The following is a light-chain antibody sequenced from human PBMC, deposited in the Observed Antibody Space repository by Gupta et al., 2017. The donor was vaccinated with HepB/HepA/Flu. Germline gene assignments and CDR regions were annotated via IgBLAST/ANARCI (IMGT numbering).Light chain of an antibody. CDR2: DAS. V-gene: IGKV1-39*01. CDR1: QSVDTY. J-gene: IGKJ4*01. CDR3: LLGDYPPWTT. Sequence: DIQMTQSPSSLSASVGDRVTITCRASQSVDTYLSWYQQKPGKAPNLLIYDASTLQSGVPSRFRGSCSGTHFTLTINTRQPEDFATYFCLLGDYPPWTTFGGGTRLE.